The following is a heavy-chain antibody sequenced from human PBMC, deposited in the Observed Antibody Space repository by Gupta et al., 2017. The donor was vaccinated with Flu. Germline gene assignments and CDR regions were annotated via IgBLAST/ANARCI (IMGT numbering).Heavy chain of an antibody. V-gene: IGHV4-61*02. Sequence: QVQLQESGPGLVKPSQTLSLTCTVSGGSISSGSYYWSWIRQPAGKGLEWIGRIYTSGSTNYNPSLKSRVTISVDTSKNQFSLKLSSVTAADTAVYYCARDSIMITFGGVIVTNWFDPWGQGTLVTVSS. CDR3: ARDSIMITFGGVIVTNWFDP. CDR1: GGSISSGSYY. CDR2: IYTSGST. J-gene: IGHJ5*02. D-gene: IGHD3-16*02.